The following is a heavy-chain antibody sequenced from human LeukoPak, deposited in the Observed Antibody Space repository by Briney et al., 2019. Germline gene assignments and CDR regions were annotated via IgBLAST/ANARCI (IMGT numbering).Heavy chain of an antibody. CDR3: TRATGWYPDY. V-gene: IGHV3-33*01. CDR2: IWSDGNKK. CDR1: GFDFTTYG. J-gene: IGHJ4*02. Sequence: GGSLRLSCAASGFDFTTYGMHWVRQAPGKGLEWVAIIWSDGNKKYYADSVRGRFTISRDNSKNTLYLQMNSLRAEDTAIYYCTRATGWYPDYWGQGTLITVSS. D-gene: IGHD6-19*01.